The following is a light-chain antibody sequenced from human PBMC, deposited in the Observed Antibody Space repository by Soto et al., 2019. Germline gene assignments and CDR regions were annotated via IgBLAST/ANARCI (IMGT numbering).Light chain of an antibody. CDR2: EGS. CDR3: CSYADTSYV. V-gene: IGLV2-23*01. J-gene: IGLJ1*01. Sequence: QSVLTQPASVSGSPGQSITISCTGTSSDVGSYNLVSWYQQHPGKAPKLMIYEGSKRPSGVSNRFSGSKSGNTASLTISGLQAEDEADYSCCSYADTSYVFGTLTKVTVL. CDR1: SSDVGSYNL.